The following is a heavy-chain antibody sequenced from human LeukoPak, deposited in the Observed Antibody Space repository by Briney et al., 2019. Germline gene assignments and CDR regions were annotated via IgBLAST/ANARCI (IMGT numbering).Heavy chain of an antibody. D-gene: IGHD3-3*01. J-gene: IGHJ4*02. V-gene: IGHV1-69*13. Sequence: SVKVSCKASGGTFSSYAISWVRQAPGQGLEWMGGIIPIFGTANYAQKFQGRVTITADESTSTAYMELSSLRSEDTAVFYCARAYDFWSGYYFIEFGYWGQGTLVTVSS. CDR3: ARAYDFWSGYYFIEFGY. CDR2: IIPIFGTA. CDR1: GGTFSSYA.